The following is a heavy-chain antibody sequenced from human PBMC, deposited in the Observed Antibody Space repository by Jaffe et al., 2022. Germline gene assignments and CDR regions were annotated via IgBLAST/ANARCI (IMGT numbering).Heavy chain of an antibody. CDR2: IIPIFGTA. Sequence: QVQLVQSGAEVKKPGSSVKVSCKASGGTFSSYAISWVRQAPGQGLEWMGGIIPIFGTANYAQKFQGRVTITTDESTSTAYMELSSLRSEDTAVYYCARGMRGENYYGSGSYYKGFDYWGQGTLVTVSS. CDR3: ARGMRGENYYGSGSYYKGFDY. J-gene: IGHJ4*02. V-gene: IGHV1-69*05. CDR1: GGTFSSYA. D-gene: IGHD3-10*01.